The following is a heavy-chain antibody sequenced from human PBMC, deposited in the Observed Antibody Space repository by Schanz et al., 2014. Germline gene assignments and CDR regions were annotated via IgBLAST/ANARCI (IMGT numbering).Heavy chain of an antibody. CDR2: LFYGGSK. Sequence: QLQMQTSGPGLVRPWETLSLTCTVSGGSISDSGAYWGWFRQTPGKGLEWIANLFYGGSKYYNPSSESRVPMPVDAPTNQSSLSLGSVTAADTGVYYCARHNRVWFGKEGCWGQGTLVTVSS. J-gene: IGHJ4*02. CDR1: GGSISDSGAY. D-gene: IGHD3-10*01. CDR3: ARHNRVWFGKEGC. V-gene: IGHV4-39*01.